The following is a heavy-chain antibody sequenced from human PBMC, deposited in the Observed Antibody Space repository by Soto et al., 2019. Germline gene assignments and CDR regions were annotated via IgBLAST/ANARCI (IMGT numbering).Heavy chain of an antibody. CDR3: AGVWWYSSSCFHPGRETPGSFDI. J-gene: IGHJ3*02. CDR1: GYTFTSYG. CDR2: ISAYNGNT. D-gene: IGHD6-13*01. Sequence: QVQLVQSGAEVKKPGASVKVSCKASGYTFTSYGISWVRQAPGQGLEWMGWISAYNGNTNYAQKLQGRVTMTADTSTSTAYLELRSLRSDDTAVYYCAGVWWYSSSCFHPGRETPGSFDIWGQGTMVTVSS. V-gene: IGHV1-18*01.